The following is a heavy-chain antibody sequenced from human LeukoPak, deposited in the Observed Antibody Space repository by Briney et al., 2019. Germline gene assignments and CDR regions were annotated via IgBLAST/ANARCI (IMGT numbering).Heavy chain of an antibody. V-gene: IGHV3-21*01. J-gene: IGHJ6*03. CDR1: GFTFSSYS. CDR3: ARDFIVGAIYYYYYMDV. CDR2: ISSSSYI. Sequence: GGSLRLSCAASGFTFSSYSMNWVRQAPGKGLEWVSSISSSSYIYYADSVKGRFTISRDNAKNSLYLQMNSLRAEDTAVYYCARDFIVGAIYYYYYMDVWGKGTTVTVSS. D-gene: IGHD1-26*01.